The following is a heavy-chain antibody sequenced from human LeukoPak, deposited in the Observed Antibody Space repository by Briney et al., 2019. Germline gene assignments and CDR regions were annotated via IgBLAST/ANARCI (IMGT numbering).Heavy chain of an antibody. D-gene: IGHD1-14*01. Sequence: GGSLRLSCAASGFTFSSYAMNWVRQAPGKGLEWVSTFSGSGGNTYYADSVKGRFTISRDNSKNTLYLQMNSLRAEDTAVYYCARKNHLFNAAFDIWGQGTVVTVSS. CDR1: GFTFSSYA. V-gene: IGHV3-23*01. CDR3: ARKNHLFNAAFDI. J-gene: IGHJ3*02. CDR2: FSGSGGNT.